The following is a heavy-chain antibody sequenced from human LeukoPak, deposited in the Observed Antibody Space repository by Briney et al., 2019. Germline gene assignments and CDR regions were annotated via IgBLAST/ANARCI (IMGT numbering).Heavy chain of an antibody. Sequence: GRSLRLSCVASGFTFSSYGMHWVRQAPGKELEWVTVRSYDGSEKYYAESVKGRFTISRDNSKNTVYLQMSSLRAEDTAVYYCAKGKPGIAAAGTSPEFDYWGQGTLVTVSS. CDR2: RSYDGSEK. J-gene: IGHJ4*02. V-gene: IGHV3-30*18. CDR3: AKGKPGIAAAGTSPEFDY. CDR1: GFTFSSYG. D-gene: IGHD6-13*01.